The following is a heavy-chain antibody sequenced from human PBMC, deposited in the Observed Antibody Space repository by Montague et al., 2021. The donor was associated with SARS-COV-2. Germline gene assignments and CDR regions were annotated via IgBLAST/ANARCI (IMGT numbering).Heavy chain of an antibody. CDR2: IYHNGNT. CDR1: GGSITNNRYF. V-gene: IGHV4-39*01. J-gene: IGHJ4*02. Sequence: SETLSLTCNVSGGSITNNRYFWGWIRQPPGKALEWIGSIYHNGNTYYNPSLKRRVMLSIDTSKNQFSLRLSSVIASDTAVYYCAVELHYFFDYWGQGFLVSVSS. D-gene: IGHD1-7*01. CDR3: AVELHYFFDY.